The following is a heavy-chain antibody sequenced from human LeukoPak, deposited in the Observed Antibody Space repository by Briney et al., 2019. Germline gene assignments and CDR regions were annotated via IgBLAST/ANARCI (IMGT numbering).Heavy chain of an antibody. V-gene: IGHV3-21*01. CDR1: GFTFSSYS. CDR3: ARDSVMVRGVITPFDY. D-gene: IGHD3-10*01. Sequence: GGSLRLSCAASGFTFSSYSMNWVRQAPGKGLEWVSSISSSSSYIYCADSVKGRFTISRDNAKNSLYLQMNSLRAEDTAVYYCARDSVMVRGVITPFDYWGQGTLVTVSS. CDR2: ISSSSSYI. J-gene: IGHJ4*02.